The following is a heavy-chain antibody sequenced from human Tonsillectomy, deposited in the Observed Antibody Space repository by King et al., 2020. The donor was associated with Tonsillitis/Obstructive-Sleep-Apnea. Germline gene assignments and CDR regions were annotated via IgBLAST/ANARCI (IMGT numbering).Heavy chain of an antibody. V-gene: IGHV4-34*01. CDR2: INHFGST. J-gene: IGHJ5*02. Sequence: VQLQQWGAGLLKPSETLSLTCAVYGGSFSGYYWSWIRQPPGKGLEWIGEINHFGSTNYNPSLKSRVTISVDTSKNQFSLKLSSVTAADTAVYYCARGRVIVVVVNKNWFDPWGQGTLVAGSS. CDR1: GGSFSGYY. CDR3: ARGRVIVVVVNKNWFDP. D-gene: IGHD2-15*01.